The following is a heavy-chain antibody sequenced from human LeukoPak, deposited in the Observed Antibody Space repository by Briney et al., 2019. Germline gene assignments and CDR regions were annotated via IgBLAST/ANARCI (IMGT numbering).Heavy chain of an antibody. J-gene: IGHJ4*02. CDR2: ISWNSGSI. CDR1: GFTFDDYA. D-gene: IGHD3-22*01. Sequence: PGGSLRLSCAASGFTFDDYAMHWVRQAPGKGLEWVSGISWNSGSIGYADSVKGRFTISRDNAKNSLHLQMNNLRADDTAVYYCARPHYDSSGSSFDYWGQGTLVTVSS. V-gene: IGHV3-9*01. CDR3: ARPHYDSSGSSFDY.